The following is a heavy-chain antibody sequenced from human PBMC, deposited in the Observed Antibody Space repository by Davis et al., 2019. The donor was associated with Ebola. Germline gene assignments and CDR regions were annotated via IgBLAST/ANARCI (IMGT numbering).Heavy chain of an antibody. Sequence: SGPTLVKPTQTLTLTCTFSGFSLSTSGVGVGWIRQPPGKALEWLALIYWDDDKRYSPSLKSRLTITKDTSENQVVLTMTNMDPVDTATYYCARTRLRSKLLHPYYYYYGMDVWGQGTTVTVSS. V-gene: IGHV2-5*02. CDR2: IYWDDDK. D-gene: IGHD2-2*02. CDR1: GFSLSTSGVG. CDR3: ARTRLRSKLLHPYYYYYGMDV. J-gene: IGHJ6*02.